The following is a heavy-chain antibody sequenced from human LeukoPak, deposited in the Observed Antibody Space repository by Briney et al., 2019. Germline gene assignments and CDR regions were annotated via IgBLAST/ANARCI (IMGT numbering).Heavy chain of an antibody. CDR3: ARPSRCSGSNSRYSWFDL. D-gene: IGHD2-15*01. CDR2: IKQDGSEK. CDR1: EFSFSNYW. Sequence: GGSLRLSCAASEFSFSNYWMSWVRQAPGKGLEWVANIKQDGSEKSYVDSVKGRFTISRDNAKNSLYLQMNSLRVEDTAVYFCARPSRCSGSNSRYSWFDLWGQGTLVTVSS. J-gene: IGHJ5*02. V-gene: IGHV3-7*01.